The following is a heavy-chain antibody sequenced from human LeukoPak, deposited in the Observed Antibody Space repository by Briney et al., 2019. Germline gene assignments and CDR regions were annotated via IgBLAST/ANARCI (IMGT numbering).Heavy chain of an antibody. CDR2: ISGSGGST. Sequence: GGSLRLSCAASGFTFSSYAMSWVRQAPGKGLEWVSVISGSGGSTYYADSVKGRFTISRDNPKNTLYLQMNSLRAEDTAVYYCAKDPRIAAAGTSYYFDYWGQGTLVTVSS. V-gene: IGHV3-23*01. D-gene: IGHD6-13*01. J-gene: IGHJ4*02. CDR3: AKDPRIAAAGTSYYFDY. CDR1: GFTFSSYA.